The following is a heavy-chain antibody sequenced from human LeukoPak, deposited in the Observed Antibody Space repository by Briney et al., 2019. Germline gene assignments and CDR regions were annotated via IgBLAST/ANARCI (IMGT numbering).Heavy chain of an antibody. Sequence: SETLSLTCAVSGGSFSGYYWSWIRHPPGKGLEWIGEINDSGSTSCSPSLKSRVSISVDTSKNQFSLKLSSVTAADTAVYYCARVIDYDISGYYLGYWGQGNRVTVSS. CDR3: ARVIDYDISGYYLGY. J-gene: IGHJ4*02. V-gene: IGHV4-34*01. CDR2: INDSGST. CDR1: GGSFSGYY. D-gene: IGHD3-22*01.